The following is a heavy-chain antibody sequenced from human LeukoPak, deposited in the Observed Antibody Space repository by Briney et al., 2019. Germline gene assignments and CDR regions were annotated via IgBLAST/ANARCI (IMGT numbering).Heavy chain of an antibody. J-gene: IGHJ1*01. CDR3: AKRLPTGEFQH. CDR1: GFTFSSYA. V-gene: IGHV3-23*01. CDR2: ISSAGSA. D-gene: IGHD4-17*01. Sequence: GGSLRLSCGASGFTFSSYAMTWVRQAPGKGLEWVSAISSAGSANYADSVKGRFTISRDNSKNTLYLQMNSLRAEDTAVYYCAKRLPTGEFQHWGQGTLVTVSS.